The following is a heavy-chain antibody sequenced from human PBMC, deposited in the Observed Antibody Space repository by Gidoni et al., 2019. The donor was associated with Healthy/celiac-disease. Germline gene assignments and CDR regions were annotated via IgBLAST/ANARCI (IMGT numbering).Heavy chain of an antibody. Sequence: QVQLVQSGAEVKTPGASVQVSCNASGYTFTSYGISWVRQAPGQGREWMGWISAYNGNTNYAQKLQGRVTMTTDTSTSTAYMELRSLRSDDTAVYYCARDPTWYCSSTSCYGDAFDIWGQGTMVTVSS. V-gene: IGHV1-18*01. CDR1: GYTFTSYG. D-gene: IGHD2-2*01. J-gene: IGHJ3*02. CDR3: ARDPTWYCSSTSCYGDAFDI. CDR2: ISAYNGNT.